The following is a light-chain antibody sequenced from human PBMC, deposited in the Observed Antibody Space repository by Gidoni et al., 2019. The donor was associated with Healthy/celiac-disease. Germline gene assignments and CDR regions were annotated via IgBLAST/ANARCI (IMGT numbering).Light chain of an antibody. CDR1: SSNIGAGYD. V-gene: IGLV1-40*01. J-gene: IGLJ1*01. CDR3: QSYDSSLSGYD. CDR2: GNS. Sequence: QSVLTQPPSVSGAPGQRVTISCTGSSSNIGAGYDVHWYQQLPGPAPKLLIYGNSNRPSGVPDRFSGSKSGTSASLAITGLQAEDEADYYCQSYDSSLSGYDFGTGTKVTVL.